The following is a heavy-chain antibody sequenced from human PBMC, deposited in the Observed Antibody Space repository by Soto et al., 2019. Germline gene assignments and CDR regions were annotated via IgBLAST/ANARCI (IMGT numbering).Heavy chain of an antibody. CDR3: VREDYYGSGSLF. CDR2: IKQDGSDI. J-gene: IGHJ4*02. Sequence: EVQLVESGGGLVQPGGSLRLSCAASGFTFSGYWMCGVRQAPGKGLEWVANIKQDGSDIHYLDSVKGRFTISRDHAKDSLFLQMNNLRAEDTAVYYCVREDYYGSGSLFWGQGILVTVSS. D-gene: IGHD3-10*01. CDR1: GFTFSGYW. V-gene: IGHV3-7*04.